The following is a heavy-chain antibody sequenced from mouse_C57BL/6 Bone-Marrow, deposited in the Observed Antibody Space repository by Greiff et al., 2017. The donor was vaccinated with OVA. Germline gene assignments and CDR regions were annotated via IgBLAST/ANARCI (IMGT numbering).Heavy chain of an antibody. CDR3: ARDYTWFAY. CDR2: ISDGGSYT. CDR1: GFTFSSYA. J-gene: IGHJ3*01. D-gene: IGHD2-12*01. Sequence: LVESGGGLVKPGGSLKLSCAASGFTFSSYAMSWVRQTPEKRLEWVATISDGGSYTYYPDNVKGRFTISRDNAKNNLYLQMSHLKSEDTAMYYCARDYTWFAYWAKGLWSLSLQ. V-gene: IGHV5-4*01.